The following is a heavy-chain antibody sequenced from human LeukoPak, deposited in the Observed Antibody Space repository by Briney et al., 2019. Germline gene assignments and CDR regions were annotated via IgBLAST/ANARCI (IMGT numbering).Heavy chain of an antibody. CDR1: EFTFNNHD. J-gene: IGHJ3*02. CDR2: ISYDGRNK. Sequence: GSLRLSCAASEFTFNNHDMHWVRQAPGKGLEWVAAISYDGRNKYYADSVKGRFTISRDNSKNTLNLQMNSLRAEDTAVYYCANRPHGFDIWGQGTMVTVSS. CDR3: ANRPHGFDI. V-gene: IGHV3-30*18.